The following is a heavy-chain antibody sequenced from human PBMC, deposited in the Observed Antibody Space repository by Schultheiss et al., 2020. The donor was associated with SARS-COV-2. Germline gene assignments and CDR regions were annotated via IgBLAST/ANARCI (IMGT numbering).Heavy chain of an antibody. J-gene: IGHJ4*02. D-gene: IGHD3-22*01. CDR2: IYHSGST. Sequence: SETLSLTCTVSGGFISSGYYWGWIRQPPGKGLEWIGSIYHSGSTYYNPSLKSLVTISVDTSKNQFSLSLSSVTAADTAVYYCARDFFYYDSSGYYSDYWGQGTLVTVSS. CDR3: ARDFFYYDSSGYYSDY. V-gene: IGHV4-38-2*02. CDR1: GGFISSGYY.